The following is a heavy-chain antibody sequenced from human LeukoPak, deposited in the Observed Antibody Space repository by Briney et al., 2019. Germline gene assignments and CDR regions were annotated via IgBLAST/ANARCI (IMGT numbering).Heavy chain of an antibody. V-gene: IGHV1-69*13. D-gene: IGHD5-18*01. CDR3: ARAGTADVGTAMVYFDY. CDR2: IIPIFGTA. J-gene: IGHJ4*02. Sequence: ASVKVSCKASGGTFSSYAISWVRQAPGQGLEWMGGIIPIFGTANYAQKFQGRVTTTADESTSTAYMELSSLRSEDTAVYYCARAGTADVGTAMVYFDYWGQGTLVTVSS. CDR1: GGTFSSYA.